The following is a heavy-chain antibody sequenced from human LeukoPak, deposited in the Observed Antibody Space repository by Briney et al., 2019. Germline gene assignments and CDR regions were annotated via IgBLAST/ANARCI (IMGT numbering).Heavy chain of an antibody. CDR2: INPNSGGT. D-gene: IGHD3-9*01. CDR1: GYTFTGYY. Sequence: ASVKVSCKXSGYTFTGYYMHWVRQALGQGLGWMGRINPNSGGTNYAQKFQGRVTMTRDTSISTAYMELSRLRSDDTAVYYCARTSHYDILTGYLVYYFDYWGQGTLVTVSS. V-gene: IGHV1-2*06. J-gene: IGHJ4*02. CDR3: ARTSHYDILTGYLVYYFDY.